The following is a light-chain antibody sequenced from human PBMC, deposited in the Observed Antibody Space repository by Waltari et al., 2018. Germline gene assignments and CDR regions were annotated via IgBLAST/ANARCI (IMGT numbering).Light chain of an antibody. CDR3: QKYDSAPLT. CDR2: AAS. J-gene: IGKJ4*01. V-gene: IGKV1-27*01. CDR1: QGITNY. Sequence: DIQMTQSPSSLSASVGDRVTITCRARQGITNYLAWYQQRPGKVPKLLIYAASTLHSGVPSRFSVSESGTDFTLTISSLQPEDVGTYYCQKYDSAPLTFGGGTKVEIK.